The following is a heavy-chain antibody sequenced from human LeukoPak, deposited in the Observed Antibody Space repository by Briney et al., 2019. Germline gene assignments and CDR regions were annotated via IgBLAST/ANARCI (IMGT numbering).Heavy chain of an antibody. CDR1: GFILSTHG. J-gene: IGHJ4*02. Sequence: PGGSLRLSCGASGFILSTHGMHWVRQAPGKGLEWVAGMWYDGSREDYADSVKGRFTISRDMSKNTLNLQMNSLRVEDTAMFYCARDLSFGSLDFRGQGTLVTVPS. D-gene: IGHD1-26*01. CDR2: MWYDGSRE. CDR3: ARDLSFGSLDF. V-gene: IGHV3-33*01.